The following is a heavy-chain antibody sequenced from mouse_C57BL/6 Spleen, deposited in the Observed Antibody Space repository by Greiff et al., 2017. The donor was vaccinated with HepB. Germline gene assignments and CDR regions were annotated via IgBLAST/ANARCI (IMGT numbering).Heavy chain of an antibody. CDR3: AEDYGLYYFDY. J-gene: IGHJ2*01. Sequence: VQLQQSGAELVRPGASVKLSCKASGYTFTDYYINWVKQRPGQGLEWIARIYPGSGNTYYNEKFKGKATLTAEKSSSTAYMQLSSLTSEDSAVYFCAEDYGLYYFDYWGQGTTLTVSS. CDR2: IYPGSGNT. CDR1: GYTFTDYY. V-gene: IGHV1-76*01. D-gene: IGHD2-2*01.